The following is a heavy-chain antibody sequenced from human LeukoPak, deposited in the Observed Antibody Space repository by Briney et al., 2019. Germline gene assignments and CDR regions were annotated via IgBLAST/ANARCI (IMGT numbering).Heavy chain of an antibody. CDR2: ISWNSGSI. J-gene: IGHJ3*02. CDR3: AKAGYYGDYVLHAFDI. D-gene: IGHD4-17*01. V-gene: IGHV3-9*01. Sequence: GGSLRLSCAASGFTFDDYAMHWVRQAPGKGLEWDSGISWNSGSIGYADSVKGRFTISRDNAKNSLYLQMNSLRAEDTALYYCAKAGYYGDYVLHAFDIWGQGTMVTVSS. CDR1: GFTFDDYA.